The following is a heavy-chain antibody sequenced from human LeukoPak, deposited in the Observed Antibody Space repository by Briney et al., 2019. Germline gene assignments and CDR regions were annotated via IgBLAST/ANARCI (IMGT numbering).Heavy chain of an antibody. CDR3: ASRYCSSTSCYRRDYYYYYMDV. D-gene: IGHD2-2*01. CDR2: IIPIFGTA. Sequence: GASVKVSCKASGGTFSSYAISWVRQAPGQGLEWMGGIIPIFGTANYAQKFQGRVTITADESTSTAYMELSSLRSEDTAVYYCASRYCSSTSCYRRDYYYYYMDVWGKGTTVTISS. CDR1: GGTFSSYA. J-gene: IGHJ6*03. V-gene: IGHV1-69*13.